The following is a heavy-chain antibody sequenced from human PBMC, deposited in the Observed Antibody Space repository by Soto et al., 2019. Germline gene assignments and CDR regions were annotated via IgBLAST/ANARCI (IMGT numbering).Heavy chain of an antibody. Sequence: GGSLRLSCAASGFTFSSYAMHWVRQAPGKGLEWVAVISYDGSNKYYADSVKGRFTISRDNSKNTLYLQMNSLRAEDTAVYYCARDRDYVFWSGPLMKAVFYYYGMDVWGQGTTVTVSS. V-gene: IGHV3-30-3*01. CDR3: ARDRDYVFWSGPLMKAVFYYYGMDV. CDR2: ISYDGSNK. D-gene: IGHD3-3*01. CDR1: GFTFSSYA. J-gene: IGHJ6*02.